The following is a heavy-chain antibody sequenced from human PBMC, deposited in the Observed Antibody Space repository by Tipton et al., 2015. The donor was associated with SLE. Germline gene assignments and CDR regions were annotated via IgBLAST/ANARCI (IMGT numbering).Heavy chain of an antibody. V-gene: IGHV4-39*01. J-gene: IGHJ4*02. CDR1: GDSISSRSYH. CDR2: IFYSGST. D-gene: IGHD2-15*01. Sequence: TLSLTCTVSGDSISSRSYHWGWIRQPPGKGLEWIGSIFYSGSTSYNPSLQSRVTISVDTSKNQFSLKLNSVTAADTAVYYCAAHAAGRGGSGYWGQGTLVTVSS. CDR3: AAHAAGRGGSGY.